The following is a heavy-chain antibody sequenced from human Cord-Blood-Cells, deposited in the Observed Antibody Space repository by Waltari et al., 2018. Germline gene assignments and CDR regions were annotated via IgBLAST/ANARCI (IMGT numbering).Heavy chain of an antibody. V-gene: IGHV3-21*01. CDR3: ARPYYDFWSGYYYFDY. Sequence: EVQLVESGGGLVKPGGSLRLSCAASGFTFSSYSMNWVRQAPVKGLEWVSSISSSSSYIYYADSVKGRFTISRDNAKNSLYLQMNSLRAEDTAVYYCARPYYDFWSGYYYFDYWGQGTLVTVSS. J-gene: IGHJ4*02. D-gene: IGHD3-3*01. CDR2: ISSSSSYI. CDR1: GFTFSSYS.